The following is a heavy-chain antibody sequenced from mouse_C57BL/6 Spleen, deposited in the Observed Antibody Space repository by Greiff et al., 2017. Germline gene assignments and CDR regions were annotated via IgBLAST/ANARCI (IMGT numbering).Heavy chain of an antibody. CDR1: GYTFTDYE. CDR3: TRGNYGYDVGYAMDY. CDR2: IDPETGGT. D-gene: IGHD2-2*01. J-gene: IGHJ4*01. V-gene: IGHV1-15*01. Sequence: QVQLKQSGAELVRPGASVTLSCKASGYTFTDYEMHWVKQTPVHGLEWIGAIDPETGGTAYNQKFKGKAILTADKSSSTAYMELRSLTSEDSAVYYCTRGNYGYDVGYAMDYWGQGTSVTVSS.